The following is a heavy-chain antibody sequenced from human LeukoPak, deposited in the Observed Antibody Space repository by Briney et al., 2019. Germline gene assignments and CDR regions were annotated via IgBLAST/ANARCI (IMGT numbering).Heavy chain of an antibody. V-gene: IGHV3-30*19. D-gene: IGHD6-6*01. CDR2: ISYDRSNK. CDR3: AARSRSSSSGFDAFDI. Sequence: GGSLRLSCAASGFTFSSYGMHWVRQAPGKGLEWVAVISYDRSNKYYADSVKGRLTISRDNSKNTLYLQMNSLGAEDTAVYYCAARSRSSSSGFDAFDIWGQGTMVTVSS. CDR1: GFTFSSYG. J-gene: IGHJ3*02.